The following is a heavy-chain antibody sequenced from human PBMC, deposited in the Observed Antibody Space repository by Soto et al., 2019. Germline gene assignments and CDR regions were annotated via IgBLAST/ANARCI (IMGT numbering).Heavy chain of an antibody. Sequence: SETLSLTCAVYGGSFSGYYWSWIRQPPGKGLEWIGEINHSGSTNYNPSLKSRVTISVDTSKNQFSLKLSSVTAADTAVYYCARGHYGGHGLDVWGQGTTVTVSS. V-gene: IGHV4-34*01. CDR2: INHSGST. J-gene: IGHJ6*02. CDR1: GGSFSGYY. CDR3: ARGHYGGHGLDV. D-gene: IGHD4-17*01.